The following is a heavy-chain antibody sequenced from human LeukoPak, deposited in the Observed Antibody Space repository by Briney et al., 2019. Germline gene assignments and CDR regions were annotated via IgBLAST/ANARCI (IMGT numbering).Heavy chain of an antibody. CDR1: GFSFSSYT. CDR2: ISGRGNTI. Sequence: GGSLRLSCAASGFSFSSYTMNWARQAPGKGLEWLSFISGRGNTIYYADSVKGRFTISRDNAKDSLFLQMNSLRDEDTAVYYCARDAYYPDTSGYYQDYWGQGTLVTVSS. D-gene: IGHD3-22*01. CDR3: ARDAYYPDTSGYYQDY. J-gene: IGHJ4*02. V-gene: IGHV3-48*02.